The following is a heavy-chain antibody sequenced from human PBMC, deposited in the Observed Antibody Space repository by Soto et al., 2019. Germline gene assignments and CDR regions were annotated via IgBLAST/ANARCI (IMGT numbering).Heavy chain of an antibody. V-gene: IGHV4-34*01. D-gene: IGHD2-15*01. Sequence: TSETLSLTCAVYGGSFSGYYWSWIRQPPGKGLEWIGEINHSGSTNYNPSLKSRVTISVDTSKNQFSLKLSSVTAADTAVYYCAREIVVVPAGCSGGSCYSYNFDYWGQGTLVTVSS. CDR3: AREIVVVPAGCSGGSCYSYNFDY. CDR2: INHSGST. J-gene: IGHJ4*02. CDR1: GGSFSGYY.